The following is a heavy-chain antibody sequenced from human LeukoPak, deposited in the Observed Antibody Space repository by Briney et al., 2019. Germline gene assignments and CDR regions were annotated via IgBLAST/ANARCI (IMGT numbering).Heavy chain of an antibody. V-gene: IGHV1-8*02. D-gene: IGHD5-12*01. CDR3: AREASGHTPPHYYYYYYMDV. Sequence: ASVKVSCKASGYTFTGYYMHWVRQAPGQGLEWMGWMNPNSGNTGYAQKFQGRVTMTRNTSISTAYMELSSLRSEDTAVYYCAREASGHTPPHYYYYYYMDVWGKGTTVTISS. CDR1: GYTFTGYY. J-gene: IGHJ6*03. CDR2: MNPNSGNT.